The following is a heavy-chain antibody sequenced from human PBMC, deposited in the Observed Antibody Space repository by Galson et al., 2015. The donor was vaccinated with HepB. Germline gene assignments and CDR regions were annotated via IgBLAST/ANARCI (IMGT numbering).Heavy chain of an antibody. D-gene: IGHD2-2*01. CDR3: ARVRVVSAGGQCSSTSCGVLDP. J-gene: IGHJ5*02. CDR2: ISAYNGNT. CDR1: GYTFTSYG. Sequence: SVKVSCKASGYTFTSYGISWVRQAPGQGLEWMGWISAYNGNTNYAQKLQGRVTMTTDTSTSAAYMELRSLRSDDTAVYYCARVRVVSAGGQCSSTSCGVLDPWGQGTLVTVSS. V-gene: IGHV1-18*01.